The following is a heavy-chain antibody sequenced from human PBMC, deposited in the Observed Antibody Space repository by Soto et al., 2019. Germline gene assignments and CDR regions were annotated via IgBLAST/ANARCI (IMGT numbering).Heavy chain of an antibody. D-gene: IGHD2-2*01. Sequence: PSETLSLASTVSGGSISSYYWSWIRQPPGKGLEWIGYIYYSGSTNYNPSLKSRVTISVDTSKNQFSLKLSSVTAADTAVYYCARDHNLEYCSSTSCPSPYYYMDVWGKGTTVTVSS. CDR3: ARDHNLEYCSSTSCPSPYYYMDV. V-gene: IGHV4-59*01. J-gene: IGHJ6*03. CDR2: IYYSGST. CDR1: GGSISSYY.